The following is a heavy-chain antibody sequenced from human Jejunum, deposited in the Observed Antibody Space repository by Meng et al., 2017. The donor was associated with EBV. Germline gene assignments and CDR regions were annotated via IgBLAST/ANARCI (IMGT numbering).Heavy chain of an antibody. CDR2: IYWDDDK. CDR3: AHTLTDDVDQKLRWFNS. CDR1: GFSLTTSGVS. V-gene: IGHV2-5*02. D-gene: IGHD5-12*01. Sequence: HITLKESGPTLVKATQPLTLTCTFSGFSLTTSGVSVGWIRQPPGKALEWLALIYWDDDKRYSPSLKSRLTITKDTPRNQVVLTMTNMDLVDTATYYCAHTLTDDVDQKLRWFNSWGHGPLVTVYS. J-gene: IGHJ5*01.